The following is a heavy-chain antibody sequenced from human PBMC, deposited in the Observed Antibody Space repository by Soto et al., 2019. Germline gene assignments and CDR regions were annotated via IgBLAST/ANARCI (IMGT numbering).Heavy chain of an antibody. Sequence: LSLTCTVSGGSISSSSYYWGWIRQPPGKGLEWIGSIYYSGSTYYNPSLKSRVTISVDTSKNQFSLKLSSVTAADTAVYYCARRDRFNYYGSGSYNSGPDYWGQGTLVTVSS. CDR1: GGSISSSSYY. D-gene: IGHD3-10*01. CDR2: IYYSGST. V-gene: IGHV4-39*01. J-gene: IGHJ4*02. CDR3: ARRDRFNYYGSGSYNSGPDY.